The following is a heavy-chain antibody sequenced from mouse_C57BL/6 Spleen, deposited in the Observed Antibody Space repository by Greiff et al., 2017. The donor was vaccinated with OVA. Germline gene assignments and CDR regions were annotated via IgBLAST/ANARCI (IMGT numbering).Heavy chain of an antibody. Sequence: QVQLQQPGAELVKPGASVKMSCKASGYTFTSYWINWVKQRPGQGLEWIGDIYPGSGSTNYNEKFKSKATLTVDKSSIPAYMQLLSLSSVASAVYYFASRNYCVSSYGFAYWGQGTLVTVSA. D-gene: IGHD1-1*01. J-gene: IGHJ3*01. CDR2: IYPGSGST. CDR3: ASRNYCVSSYGFAY. CDR1: GYTFTSYW. V-gene: IGHV1-55*01.